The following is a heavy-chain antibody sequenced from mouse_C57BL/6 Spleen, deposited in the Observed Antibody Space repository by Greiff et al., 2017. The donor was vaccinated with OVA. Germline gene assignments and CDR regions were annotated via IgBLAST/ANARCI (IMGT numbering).Heavy chain of an antibody. V-gene: IGHV2-9-1*01. CDR2: LWTGGGT. J-gene: IGHJ2*01. D-gene: IGHD1-1*01. CDR1: GFSLTSYA. Sequence: VKLVESGPGLVAPSQSLSITCTVSGFSLTSYAISWVRQPPGKGLEWLGVLWTGGGTNYNSALKSRLSISKDNSKSQVFLKMNSLQTDDTARYYCARRYYGSSYHFFDYWGQGTTLTVSS. CDR3: ARRYYGSSYHFFDY.